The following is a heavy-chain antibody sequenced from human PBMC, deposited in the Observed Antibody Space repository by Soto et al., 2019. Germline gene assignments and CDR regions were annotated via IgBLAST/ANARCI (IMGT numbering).Heavy chain of an antibody. V-gene: IGHV3-13*05. Sequence: EVQLVESGGGLVQPGESLRLSCATSGFTFSNFDMHWVRQVPGKGLEWVSAIGAARDPYYLGSVKGRFTISRDNAKNSVYLQMNDLRAGDSAVYYCARAYTGRLPRRADYYYAMDVWGQGTTVTVSS. CDR3: ARAYTGRLPRRADYYYAMDV. J-gene: IGHJ6*02. CDR1: GFTFSNFD. D-gene: IGHD2-2*02. CDR2: IGAARDP.